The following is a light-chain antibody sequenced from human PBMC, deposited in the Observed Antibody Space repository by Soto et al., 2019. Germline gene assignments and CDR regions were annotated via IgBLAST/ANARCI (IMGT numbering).Light chain of an antibody. CDR1: SSDVGAYDF. J-gene: IGLJ1*01. Sequence: QSVLTQPASVSGSPGQSIAISCTGTSSDVGAYDFVSWYQQHPDKAPKLMIYEVSNRPSGVSDRFSGSKSVNTATLTISGLQAEDEADYYCSSYTTGSTGVLGTGTKVTVL. CDR2: EVS. CDR3: SSYTTGSTGV. V-gene: IGLV2-14*03.